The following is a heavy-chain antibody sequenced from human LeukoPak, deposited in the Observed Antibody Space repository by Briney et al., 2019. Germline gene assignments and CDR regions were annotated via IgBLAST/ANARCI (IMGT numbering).Heavy chain of an antibody. Sequence: SETLSLTCTVPGGSFSSYYWSWSRQPPGRGVEFDNGNTNYKPSLKSRVTISIDTSKNQFSLQLSSVTAADTDVYYGARVSDYYDSSGYYYPGAFDIWGQGTMVTVSS. CDR3: ARVSDYYDSSGYYYPGAFDI. CDR1: GGSFSSYY. J-gene: IGHJ3*02. CDR2: DNGNT. D-gene: IGHD3-22*01. V-gene: IGHV4-59*01.